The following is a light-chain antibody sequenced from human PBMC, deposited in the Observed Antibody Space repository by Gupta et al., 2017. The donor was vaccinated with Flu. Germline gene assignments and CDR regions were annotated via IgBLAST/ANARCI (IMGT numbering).Light chain of an antibody. CDR2: ASS. V-gene: IGKV1-27*01. CDR1: QDIGSY. J-gene: IGKJ4*01. CDR3: QKYNSAPPA. Sequence: PSSLSAAVGDRVTITCRASQDIGSYLAWYQQKAGQRPKLLIYASSSTQSGVPSRFSASGFGTVFTLTISNLHPEDVATYYCQKYNSAPPAFGGGTKVEIK.